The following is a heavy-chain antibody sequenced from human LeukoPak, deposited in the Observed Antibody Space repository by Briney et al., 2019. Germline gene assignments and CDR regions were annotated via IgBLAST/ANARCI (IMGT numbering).Heavy chain of an antibody. J-gene: IGHJ4*02. D-gene: IGHD3-22*01. CDR2: ISSSGSTI. CDR1: GFTFSDYY. V-gene: IGHV3-11*01. Sequence: GGSLRLSCAASGFTFSDYYMSWIRQAPGKGLEWVSYISSSGSTIYYADSVKGRFTISRDNAKNSLYLQMNSLRAEDTAVHYCARDRASGYYFDYWGQGTLVTVSS. CDR3: ARDRASGYYFDY.